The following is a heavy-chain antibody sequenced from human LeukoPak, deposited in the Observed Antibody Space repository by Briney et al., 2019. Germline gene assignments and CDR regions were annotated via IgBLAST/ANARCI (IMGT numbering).Heavy chain of an antibody. CDR2: IYYSGST. J-gene: IGHJ6*02. CDR1: GGSISSSSYY. Sequence: SETLSLTCTVSGGSISSSSYYWGWIRQPPGKGLEWIGYIYYSGSTYYNPSLKSRVTISVDTSKNQFSLELSSVTAADTAVYYCAVADYGDFVGGMDVWGQGTTVTVSS. CDR3: AVADYGDFVGGMDV. D-gene: IGHD4-17*01. V-gene: IGHV4-30-4*08.